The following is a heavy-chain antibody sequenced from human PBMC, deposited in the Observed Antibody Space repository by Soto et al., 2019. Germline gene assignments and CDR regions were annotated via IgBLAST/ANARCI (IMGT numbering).Heavy chain of an antibody. D-gene: IGHD3-3*01. Sequence: EVQLLESGGGLAQPGGSLRLSCAASGFTFSSYAMSWVRQAPGKGLEWVSAIIGSGGSTFYADSVKGRFTISRDNSKNTLYLQMNSLRAEDTAVYYCARLSESGYLRGAFDYWGQGTLVTVSS. CDR1: GFTFSSYA. CDR2: IIGSGGST. CDR3: ARLSESGYLRGAFDY. J-gene: IGHJ4*02. V-gene: IGHV3-23*01.